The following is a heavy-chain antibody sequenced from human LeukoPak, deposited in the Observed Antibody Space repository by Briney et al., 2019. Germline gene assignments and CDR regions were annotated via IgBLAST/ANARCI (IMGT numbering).Heavy chain of an antibody. CDR3: ARGPREKLWTRMFDY. CDR1: GGSISSYY. J-gene: IGHJ4*02. D-gene: IGHD3-10*01. CDR2: IYYRGNT. V-gene: IGHV4-59*01. Sequence: SETLSLTCTVSGGSISSYYWSWIRQSPGKGLERIGYIYYRGNTNYNPSLKSRVTISVDTSKNQFSLKLSSVTAADTAVYYCARGPREKLWTRMFDYWGQGTLVTVSS.